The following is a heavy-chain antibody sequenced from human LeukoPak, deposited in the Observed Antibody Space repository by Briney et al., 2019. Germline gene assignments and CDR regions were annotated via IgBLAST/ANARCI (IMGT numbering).Heavy chain of an antibody. J-gene: IGHJ4*02. CDR2: ISSNGGST. V-gene: IGHV3-64*01. CDR1: GFTFSSYA. D-gene: IGHD5-18*01. Sequence: GGSLRLSCAASGFTFSSYAMHWVRQAPGKGLEYVSAISSNGGSTYYANSVKGRFTISRDNSKNTLYLQMGSLRAEDMAVYYCARENSYPLDYFDYWGQGTLVTVSS. CDR3: ARENSYPLDYFDY.